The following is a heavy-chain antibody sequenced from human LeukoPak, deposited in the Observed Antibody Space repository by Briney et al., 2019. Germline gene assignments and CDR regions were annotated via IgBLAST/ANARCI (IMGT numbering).Heavy chain of an antibody. CDR3: ARGTVTTPPSFDY. CDR1: GYTFTSYG. V-gene: IGHV1-69*06. Sequence: SVKVSCKASGYTFTSYGISWVRQAPGQGLEWMGGIIPIFGTANYAQKFQGRVTITADKSTSTTYMELSSLRSEDTAVYYCARGTVTTPPSFDYWGQGTLVTVSS. CDR2: IIPIFGTA. J-gene: IGHJ4*02. D-gene: IGHD4-17*01.